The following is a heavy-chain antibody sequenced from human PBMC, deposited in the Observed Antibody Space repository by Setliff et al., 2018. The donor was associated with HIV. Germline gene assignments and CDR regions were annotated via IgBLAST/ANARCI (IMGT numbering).Heavy chain of an antibody. Sequence: GASVKVSCKASGYTFTNYIMNWVRQAPRQGLEWMGWINTNTGNPTYAQGFTGRFVFSLDTSVSTAYLQISSLKAEDTAVYYCARVGCSSTTCPWAWYFDLWGRGTLVTVS. CDR1: GYTFTNYI. D-gene: IGHD2-2*01. CDR3: ARVGCSSTTCPWAWYFDL. CDR2: INTNTGNP. V-gene: IGHV7-4-1*02. J-gene: IGHJ2*01.